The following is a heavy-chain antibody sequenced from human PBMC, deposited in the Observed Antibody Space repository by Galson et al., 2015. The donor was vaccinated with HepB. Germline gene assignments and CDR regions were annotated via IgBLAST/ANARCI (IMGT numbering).Heavy chain of an antibody. J-gene: IGHJ6*02. D-gene: IGHD3-3*01. CDR2: INAGNGNT. CDR1: GYTFTSYA. Sequence: SVKVSCKASGYTFTSYAMHWVRQAPGQRLEWMGWINAGNGNTKYSQKFQGRVTITRDTSASTAYMELSSLRSEDTAVYYCARDLGTYYDFWSGYPRDYYGMDVWGQGTTVTVSS. CDR3: ARDLGTYYDFWSGYPRDYYGMDV. V-gene: IGHV1-3*01.